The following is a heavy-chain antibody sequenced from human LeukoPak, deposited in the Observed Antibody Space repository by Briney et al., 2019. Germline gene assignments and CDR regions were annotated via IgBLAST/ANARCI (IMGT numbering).Heavy chain of an antibody. J-gene: IGHJ4*02. CDR2: TYYRSKWYT. CDR3: ARSVLTAIEY. CDR1: GDIDSSNSAA. V-gene: IGHV6-1*01. D-gene: IGHD2-21*02. Sequence: SQTLSLTCAISGDIDSSNSAAWNWIRQSPSRGLEWLGRTYYRSKWYTDYAVSVKSRITIFPDTSKNQFSLQLNSVTPEDTAVYYCARSVLTAIEYWGQGTLVTVSS.